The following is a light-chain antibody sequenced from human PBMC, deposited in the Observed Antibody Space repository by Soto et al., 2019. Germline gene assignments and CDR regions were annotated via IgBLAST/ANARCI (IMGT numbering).Light chain of an antibody. CDR2: EVS. CDR3: SSYTSSSTPNV. CDR1: SSDAGGYNY. J-gene: IGLJ1*01. V-gene: IGLV2-14*01. Sequence: QSALTQPASVSGSPGQSITISCTGTSSDAGGYNYVSWYQQHPDKAPKLMIYEVSNRPSGVSNRFSGSKSGNTASLTISGLQAEDEADYYCSSYTSSSTPNVFGTGTKLTVL.